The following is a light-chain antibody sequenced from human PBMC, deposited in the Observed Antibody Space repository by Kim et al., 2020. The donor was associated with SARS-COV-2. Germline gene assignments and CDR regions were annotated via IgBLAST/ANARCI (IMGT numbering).Light chain of an antibody. J-gene: IGKJ4*01. CDR1: QTISNNY. Sequence: EIVLTQSPGTLSLSPGERATLSYRASQTISNNYLAWYQQKSAQAPRLLIYGASSRATGIPDRFSGSGSGTDFTLTISRLEPEDFAVYYCQQYGSSPLVTFGGGTKVDIK. CDR2: GAS. CDR3: QQYGSSPLVT. V-gene: IGKV3-20*01.